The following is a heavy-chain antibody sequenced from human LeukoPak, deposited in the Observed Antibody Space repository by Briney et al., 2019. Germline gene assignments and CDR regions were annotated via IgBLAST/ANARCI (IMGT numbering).Heavy chain of an antibody. CDR2: IIPILHIV. CDR3: ARDRPSRGSPLDY. CDR1: GGTLSNYA. Sequence: ASVKVSCKASGGTLSNYAISWVRQAPGQGLEWMGRIIPILHIVNYAQEFQGRLTITTDKSTCTVYMELTSLRFEDTAVYYCARDRPSRGSPLDYWGQGTLVTVSS. D-gene: IGHD5-12*01. J-gene: IGHJ4*02. V-gene: IGHV1-69*04.